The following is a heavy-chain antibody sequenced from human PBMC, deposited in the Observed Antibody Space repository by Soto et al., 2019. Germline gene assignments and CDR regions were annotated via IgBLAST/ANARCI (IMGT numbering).Heavy chain of an antibody. V-gene: IGHV5-51*01. D-gene: IGHD4-17*01. CDR2: IYPGDSDT. J-gene: IGHJ6*02. CDR1: GYSFTSYW. CDR3: ARHVGYGDYSYYYYGMDV. Sequence: PGTSLKISCKGSGYSFTSYWIAWVRQMPGKGLEWMGIIYPGDSDTRYSPSFQGQVTISVDKSIRTAYLQWSSLKASDTAMYYCARHVGYGDYSYYYYGMDVWGQGTTVTVSS.